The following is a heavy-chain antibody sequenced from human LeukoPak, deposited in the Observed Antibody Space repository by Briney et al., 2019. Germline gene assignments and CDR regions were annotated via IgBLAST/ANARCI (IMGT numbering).Heavy chain of an antibody. CDR2: INHSGST. J-gene: IGHJ6*03. CDR3: ARQPKIYYYYYYMDV. CDR1: GGSISSYY. Sequence: SETLSLTCTVSGGSISSYYWSWIRQPPGKGLEWIGEINHSGSTNYNPSLKSRVTISVDTSKNQFSLKLSSVTAADTAVYYCARQPKIYYYYYYMDVWGKGTTVTISS. V-gene: IGHV4-34*01.